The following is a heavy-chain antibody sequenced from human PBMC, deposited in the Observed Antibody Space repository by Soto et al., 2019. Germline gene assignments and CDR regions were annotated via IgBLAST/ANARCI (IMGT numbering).Heavy chain of an antibody. Sequence: PSETLSLTCTVSGGSISSSSYYWGWIRQPPGKGLEWIGSIYYSGSTYYNPSLKSRVTISVDTSKNQFSLKLSSVTAADTAVYYSASITIFGVVIFPRYYYYGMDVWGQGNTVTVSS. CDR2: IYYSGST. V-gene: IGHV4-39*01. D-gene: IGHD3-3*01. CDR3: ASITIFGVVIFPRYYYYGMDV. J-gene: IGHJ6*02. CDR1: GGSISSSSYY.